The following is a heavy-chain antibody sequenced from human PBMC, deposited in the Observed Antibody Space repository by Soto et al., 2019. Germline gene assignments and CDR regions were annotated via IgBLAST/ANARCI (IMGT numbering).Heavy chain of an antibody. V-gene: IGHV3-21*01. Sequence: EVQLVESGGGLVKPGGSLRLSCAASGFTFSSYSMKWVRQAPGKGLEWVSTISSRNNDMYYVDSVKGRFTISRDNARNSVYLQMNSLRADDTAVYYCARDVNGGFCGAWGQGTLVTVSS. CDR1: GFTFSSYS. J-gene: IGHJ5*02. D-gene: IGHD2-21*01. CDR2: ISSRNNDM. CDR3: ARDVNGGFCGA.